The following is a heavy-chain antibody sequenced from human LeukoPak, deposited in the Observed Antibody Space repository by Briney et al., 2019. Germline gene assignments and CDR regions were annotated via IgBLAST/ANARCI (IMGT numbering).Heavy chain of an antibody. CDR2: ISSDGTIR. CDR3: ATVITVLNHIDY. Sequence: HPGGSLRLSCAASTSAFRTYGMHWVRQAPGKGLEWVAVISSDGTIRYYADSVKGRFTISRDNPNNTLYLRMDRLGAEDTAVYYCATVITVLNHIDYWGQGTLVTVSS. CDR1: TSAFRTYG. D-gene: IGHD4-11*01. V-gene: IGHV3-30*03. J-gene: IGHJ4*02.